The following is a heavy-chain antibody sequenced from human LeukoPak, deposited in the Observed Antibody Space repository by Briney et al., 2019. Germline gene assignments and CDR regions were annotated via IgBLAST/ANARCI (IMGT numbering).Heavy chain of an antibody. D-gene: IGHD6-19*01. J-gene: IGHJ4*02. V-gene: IGHV3-30*12. CDR2: ILYDGSNE. Sequence: GGSLRLSCAASGFSFITYGIHWVRQAPGKGLEWVALILYDGSNEYYADSVKGRFTISRDDSKNTLYLQMNSLRAEDTAVYYCASNTYSSGWYPPDYWGQGTLVTVSS. CDR3: ASNTYSSGWYPPDY. CDR1: GFSFITYG.